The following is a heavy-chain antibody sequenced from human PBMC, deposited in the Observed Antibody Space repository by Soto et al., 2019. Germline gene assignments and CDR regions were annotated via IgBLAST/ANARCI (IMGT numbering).Heavy chain of an antibody. CDR1: GDSVSSNSAA. Sequence: SQTLSLTCAISGDSVSSNSAAWNWIRQSPSRGLEWLGRTYYRPKWYNDYAVSVKSRITINPDTSKNQFSLQLNSVTPEDTAVYYCARDHTKSGTTTKYYYGMDVWGQGTTVTVSS. J-gene: IGHJ6*02. CDR2: TYYRPKWYN. CDR3: ARDHTKSGTTTKYYYGMDV. V-gene: IGHV6-1*01. D-gene: IGHD6-25*01.